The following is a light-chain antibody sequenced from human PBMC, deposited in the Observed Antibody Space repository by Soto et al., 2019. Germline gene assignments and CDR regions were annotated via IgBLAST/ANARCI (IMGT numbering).Light chain of an antibody. CDR1: QSISSW. CDR3: QQYKSYST. V-gene: IGKV1-5*03. Sequence: DIQMTQSPSTLSASVGDRVTITCRASQSISSWLAWYQQKPGKAPNLLIYKASSLESGVPSRFSGSGSGTEFTLTISSLQPDDFATYYCQQYKSYSTFGQGTKVEMK. J-gene: IGKJ1*01. CDR2: KAS.